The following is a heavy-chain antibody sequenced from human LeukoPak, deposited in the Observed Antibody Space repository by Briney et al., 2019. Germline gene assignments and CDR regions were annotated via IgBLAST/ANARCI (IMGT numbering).Heavy chain of an antibody. V-gene: IGHV3-48*04. CDR3: ARDRNGGY. D-gene: IGHD3-10*01. J-gene: IGHJ4*02. CDR1: GFTFGSYS. CDR2: ISSSSSTI. Sequence: GGSLRLSCAASGFTFGSYSMNWVRQAPGKGLEWVSYISSSSSTIYYADSVKGRFTISRDNAKNSLYLQMNSLRAEDTAVYYCARDRNGGYWGQGTLVTVSS.